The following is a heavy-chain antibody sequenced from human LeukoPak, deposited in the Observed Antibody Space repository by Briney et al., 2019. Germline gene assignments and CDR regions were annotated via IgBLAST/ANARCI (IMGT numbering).Heavy chain of an antibody. CDR2: IYYSGST. D-gene: IGHD3-22*01. CDR3: ARATYYHDSSGYSPPINWFDP. V-gene: IGHV4-39*01. J-gene: IGHJ5*02. Sequence: SETLSLTCTVSGGSINSITNYWGWIRQPPGKGLEWIGSIYYSGSTYYNPSLKSRVTISIDTSKNQFSLKLNSLTAADTAVYYCARATYYHDSSGYSPPINWFDPWGQGTLVTVSS. CDR1: GGSINSITNY.